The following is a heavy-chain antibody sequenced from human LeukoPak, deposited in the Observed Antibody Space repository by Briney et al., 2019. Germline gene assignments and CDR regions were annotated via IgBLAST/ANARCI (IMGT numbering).Heavy chain of an antibody. CDR1: GFTFSTYV. D-gene: IGHD5-18*01. V-gene: IGHV3-33*01. Sequence: PGGSLRLSCAASGFTFSTYVIHWVRQAPGKGLEWVALIWHDGSNKYYGDSVKDRFTISRDNSKNTLYLQMDSLRDEDTAVYSCARDRGYTYGHPLDYWGQGTLVTVSS. J-gene: IGHJ4*02. CDR3: ARDRGYTYGHPLDY. CDR2: IWHDGSNK.